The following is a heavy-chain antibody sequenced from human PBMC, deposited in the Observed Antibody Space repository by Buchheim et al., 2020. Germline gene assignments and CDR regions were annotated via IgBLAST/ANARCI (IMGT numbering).Heavy chain of an antibody. V-gene: IGHV5-51*01. CDR2: IYPGDSAT. D-gene: IGHD2-2*02. Sequence: EMQLVQSGAEVKKPGESLKISCKGSGYSFTNYWIGWVRQMPGKGLEWMGIIYPGDSATRFSPSFQGQVTISADTSSSPAYLQWSSLKASDTAMYYCVRGLGYCASTSCYIFDCWGQGTL. J-gene: IGHJ4*02. CDR3: VRGLGYCASTSCYIFDC. CDR1: GYSFTNYW.